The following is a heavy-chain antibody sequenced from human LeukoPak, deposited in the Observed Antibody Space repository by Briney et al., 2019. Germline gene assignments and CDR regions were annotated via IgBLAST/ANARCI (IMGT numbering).Heavy chain of an antibody. CDR2: IILILGIA. CDR1: GGTFTNYA. V-gene: IGHV1-69*04. CDR3: ATDSYTIFGVVIEDNWFDP. J-gene: IGHJ5*02. D-gene: IGHD3-3*01. Sequence: ASVTVSFKASGGTFTNYAISWARQAPGQGLGWVGSIILILGIANSSQTFQGRVTITADTSTSTDYMDLSSLRSQDTDVYYCATDSYTIFGVVIEDNWFDPWGQGTLVTVSS.